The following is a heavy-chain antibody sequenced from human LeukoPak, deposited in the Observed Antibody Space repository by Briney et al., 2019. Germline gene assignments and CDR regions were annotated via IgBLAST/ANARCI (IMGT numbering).Heavy chain of an antibody. Sequence: PSETLSLTCAVYGGSFSGYYWSWIRQPPGKGLEWIGEINHSGSTNYNPSLKSRVTISVDTSKNQFSLKLSSVTAADTAVYYCARHGDYYGSGSYYSLGYYYYYMDVWGKGTTVTISS. J-gene: IGHJ6*03. D-gene: IGHD3-10*01. CDR2: INHSGST. CDR1: GGSFSGYY. V-gene: IGHV4-34*01. CDR3: ARHGDYYGSGSYYSLGYYYYYMDV.